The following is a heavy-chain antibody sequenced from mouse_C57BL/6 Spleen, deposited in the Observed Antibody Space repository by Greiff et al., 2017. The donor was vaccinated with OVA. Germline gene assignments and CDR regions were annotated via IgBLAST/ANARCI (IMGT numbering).Heavy chain of an antibody. D-gene: IGHD1-1*01. CDR2: ISSGSSTI. CDR3: ARGPTVVARGYAMDY. CDR1: GFTFSDYG. J-gene: IGHJ4*01. V-gene: IGHV5-17*01. Sequence: EVTLVESGGGLVKPGGSLKLSCAASGFTFSDYGMHWVRQAPEKGLEWVAYISSGSSTIYYADTVKGRFTISRDNAKNTLFLQMTSLRSEDTAMYYCARGPTVVARGYAMDYWGQGTSVTVSS.